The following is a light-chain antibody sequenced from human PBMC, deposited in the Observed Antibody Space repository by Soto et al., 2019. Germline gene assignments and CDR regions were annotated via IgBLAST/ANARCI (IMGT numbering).Light chain of an antibody. CDR3: HRYNNWPPIT. Sequence: EIVMTQSPATLSVSPVERATLSCRASQGINNNLAWYQQKPGRAPRLLIYGSSTRAPGIPARFSGSGFGTEFTLTISSLQSEDFALYSCHRYNNWPPITFGQGTRLEIK. J-gene: IGKJ5*01. CDR1: QGINNN. CDR2: GSS. V-gene: IGKV3-15*01.